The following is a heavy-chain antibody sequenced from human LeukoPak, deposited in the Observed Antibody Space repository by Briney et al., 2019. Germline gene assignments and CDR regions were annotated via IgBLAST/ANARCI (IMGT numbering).Heavy chain of an antibody. D-gene: IGHD1-26*01. V-gene: IGHV1-2*02. CDR2: INPNSGGT. J-gene: IGHJ4*02. Sequence: ASVKVSCKASGYTFTGYYMHWERQAPGQGLEWMGWINPNSGGTNYAQKFQGRVTMTRDTSISAAYMELSRLRSDDTAVYYCASIRRYSGSYSFDYWGQGTLVTVSS. CDR3: ASIRRYSGSYSFDY. CDR1: GYTFTGYY.